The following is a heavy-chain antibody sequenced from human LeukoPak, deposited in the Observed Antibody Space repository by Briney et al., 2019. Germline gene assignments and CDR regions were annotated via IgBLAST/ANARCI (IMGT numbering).Heavy chain of an antibody. Sequence: ASVKVSCKASGYTFTSYGISWVRQAPGQGLEWMGWMNPNSGNTGYAQKFQGRVTMTRNTSISTAYMELSSLRSEDTAVYYCAMLKVGATTMDYWGQGTLVTVSS. J-gene: IGHJ4*02. CDR2: MNPNSGNT. D-gene: IGHD1-26*01. CDR1: GYTFTSYG. V-gene: IGHV1-8*02. CDR3: AMLKVGATTMDY.